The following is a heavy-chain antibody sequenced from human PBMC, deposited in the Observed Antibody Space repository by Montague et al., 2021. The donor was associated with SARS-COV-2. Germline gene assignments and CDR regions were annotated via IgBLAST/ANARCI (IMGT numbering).Heavy chain of an antibody. CDR1: GFTFSSYE. CDR3: ARDQDYYDPAHDY. Sequence: SLRLSCAACGFTFSSYEMNWVRQAPGKGLEWVPYISSSGSTIYYSDSVKGRFTISRDNAKNSLYLQMNSLRAEDTAVYYCARDQDYYDPAHDYWGQGTLVTVSS. V-gene: IGHV3-48*03. CDR2: ISSSGSTI. J-gene: IGHJ4*02. D-gene: IGHD3-22*01.